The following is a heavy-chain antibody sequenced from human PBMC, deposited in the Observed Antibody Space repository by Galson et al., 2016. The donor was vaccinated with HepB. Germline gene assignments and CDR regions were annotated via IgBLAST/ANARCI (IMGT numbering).Heavy chain of an antibody. CDR1: GGTFSSYA. J-gene: IGHJ2*01. CDR2: IIPIFGTA. V-gene: IGHV1-69*13. CDR3: AATYYDYIWGSGGAYFDP. Sequence: SVKVSCKASGGTFSSYAISWVRQAPGQGLEWMGGIIPIFGTANYAQKFQGRVTITADESTSTAYMELSSLRSEDTAVYYCAATYYDYIWGSGGAYFDPWGRGTLVTVSS. D-gene: IGHD3-16*01.